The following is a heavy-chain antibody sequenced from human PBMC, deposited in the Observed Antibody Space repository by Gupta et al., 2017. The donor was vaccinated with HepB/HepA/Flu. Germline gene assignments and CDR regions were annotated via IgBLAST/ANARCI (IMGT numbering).Heavy chain of an antibody. J-gene: IGHJ3*02. CDR2: ISGGSLII. D-gene: IGHD3-3*01. Sequence: QVHLVESGGGLVKPGGSLRLSCASSGFTFSDYYMSWIRQAPGKGLEWGSSISGGSLIIDHPDSLKGRFSVSRDNTINSLYLQMNSLRAEDTAVYYCARRNDFWSGYQNFDIWGQGTMVTVSS. CDR3: ARRNDFWSGYQNFDI. CDR1: GFTFSDYY. V-gene: IGHV3-11*01.